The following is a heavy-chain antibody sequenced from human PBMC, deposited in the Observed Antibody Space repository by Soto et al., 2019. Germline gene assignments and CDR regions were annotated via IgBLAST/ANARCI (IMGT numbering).Heavy chain of an antibody. Sequence: GGSLRLSCTASGFTFRNYAMSWVRQAPGKGLEWVSSISGSGGGTYYADSVEGRFTISRDNSKNTLSLQMNSLRAEDTAVYHCAKDSGDRQWFFDLWGRGTLVTVSS. CDR2: ISGSGGGT. J-gene: IGHJ2*01. D-gene: IGHD2-15*01. CDR3: AKDSGDRQWFFDL. V-gene: IGHV3-23*01. CDR1: GFTFRNYA.